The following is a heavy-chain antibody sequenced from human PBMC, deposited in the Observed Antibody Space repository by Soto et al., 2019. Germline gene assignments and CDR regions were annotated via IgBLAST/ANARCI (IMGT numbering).Heavy chain of an antibody. CDR1: GYTFTGYY. CDR3: ARDSIYYYDSSGYYDRGDNWLDP. CDR2: INPNSGGT. J-gene: IGHJ5*02. D-gene: IGHD3-22*01. Sequence: GASVKVSCKASGYTFTGYYMHWVRQAPGQGLEWMGWINPNSGGTNYAQKFQGWVTMTRDTSISTAYMELSRLRSDDTAVYYCARDSIYYYDSSGYYDRGDNWLDPWGQGTLVTVSS. V-gene: IGHV1-2*04.